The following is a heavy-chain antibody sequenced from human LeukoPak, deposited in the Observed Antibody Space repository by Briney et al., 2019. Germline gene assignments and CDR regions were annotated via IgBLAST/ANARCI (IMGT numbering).Heavy chain of an antibody. CDR3: ASTNYYDSSGFSNWFDP. Sequence: GGSLRLSCAASGFTFSNYEMNWVRQAPGKGLEWVSYISSSGSIYYADSVKGRFTISRDNAKNSLYLQMNSLRAEDTAIYYCASTNYYDSSGFSNWFDPWGPGTLVTVSS. V-gene: IGHV3-48*03. D-gene: IGHD3-22*01. CDR2: ISSSGSI. J-gene: IGHJ5*02. CDR1: GFTFSNYE.